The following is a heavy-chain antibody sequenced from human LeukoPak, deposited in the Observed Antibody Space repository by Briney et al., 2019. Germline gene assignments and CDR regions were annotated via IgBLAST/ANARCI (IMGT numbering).Heavy chain of an antibody. J-gene: IGHJ4*02. Sequence: SETLSLTCTVSGGSISSYYWSWIRQPPGKGLEWIGYIYYSGGTNYNPSLKSRVTISVDTSKNQFSLKLSSVTAADTAVYYCARHVPYYDILTGYYPNYFDYWGQGTLVTVSS. CDR1: GGSISSYY. D-gene: IGHD3-9*01. CDR2: IYYSGGT. V-gene: IGHV4-59*08. CDR3: ARHVPYYDILTGYYPNYFDY.